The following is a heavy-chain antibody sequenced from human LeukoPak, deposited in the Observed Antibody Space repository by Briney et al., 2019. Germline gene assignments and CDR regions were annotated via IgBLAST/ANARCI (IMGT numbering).Heavy chain of an antibody. D-gene: IGHD5-18*01. CDR3: AKDPRSRGDTAMVFVY. V-gene: IGHV3-23*01. CDR1: GFTFSNYA. Sequence: GGSLRLSCAASGFTFSNYAMSWVRQAPGKGLEWVSAITGSGGNTYYADSVKGRFTISRDNSKNTLYLQMNSLRAEDTAVYYCAKDPRSRGDTAMVFVYWGQGTLVTVSS. CDR2: ITGSGGNT. J-gene: IGHJ4*02.